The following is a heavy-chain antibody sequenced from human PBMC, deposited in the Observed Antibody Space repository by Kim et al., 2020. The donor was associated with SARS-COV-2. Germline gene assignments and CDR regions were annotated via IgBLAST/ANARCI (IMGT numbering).Heavy chain of an antibody. CDR2: MYYSGST. Sequence: SETLSLTCTVSGGSISSSTYYWGWMRQPPGKGLEWIGSMYYSGSTYYNPSLKSRVTVSVDTSKNQFSLKLSSVTAADTAVYYCARHQAGYSSGWYYWGQG. CDR1: GGSISSSTYY. V-gene: IGHV4-39*01. CDR3: ARHQAGYSSGWYY. D-gene: IGHD6-19*01. J-gene: IGHJ4*02.